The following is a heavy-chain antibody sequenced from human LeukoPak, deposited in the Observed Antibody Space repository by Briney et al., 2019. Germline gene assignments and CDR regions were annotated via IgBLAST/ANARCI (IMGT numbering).Heavy chain of an antibody. CDR3: ARETIGGRVATIDY. Sequence: KPSETLSLTCTVSGGSISSGSSYWTWIRQPAGEALEWIGRVHSSGSADYNPSLKSRVTISRDTSKNQFSLSLSSVTAADTAIYYCARETIGGRVATIDYWGQGTLVTVSS. J-gene: IGHJ4*02. V-gene: IGHV4-61*02. CDR1: GGSISSGSSY. CDR2: VHSSGSA. D-gene: IGHD5-12*01.